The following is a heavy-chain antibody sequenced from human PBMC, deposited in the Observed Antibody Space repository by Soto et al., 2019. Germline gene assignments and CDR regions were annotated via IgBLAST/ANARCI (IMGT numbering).Heavy chain of an antibody. Sequence: EVQLVESGGGLVKPGGSLRLSCAASGFTFSSYSMNWVRQAPGKGLEWVSSISSSSSYIYYADSVKGRFTISRDNAKNSLYLQMNSLRAEDTAVYYCARAYSSRGGYYGMDVWGQGTTFTVSS. J-gene: IGHJ6*02. CDR1: GFTFSSYS. D-gene: IGHD5-18*01. CDR3: ARAYSSRGGYYGMDV. V-gene: IGHV3-21*01. CDR2: ISSSSSYI.